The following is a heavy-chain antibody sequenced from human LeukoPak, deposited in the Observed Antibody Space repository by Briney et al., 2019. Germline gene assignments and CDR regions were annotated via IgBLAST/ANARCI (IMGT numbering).Heavy chain of an antibody. V-gene: IGHV4-61*08. J-gene: IGHJ4*02. Sequence: SQTLSLTCTVSGGSISSGDYYWSWIRQPPGKGLEWIGYIYYSGSTNYNPSLKSRVTISVDTSKNQFSLKLSSVTAADTAVYYCARGKDPTIFGVVTLFDYWGQGTLVTVSS. CDR2: IYYSGST. D-gene: IGHD3-3*01. CDR3: ARGKDPTIFGVVTLFDY. CDR1: GGSISSGDYY.